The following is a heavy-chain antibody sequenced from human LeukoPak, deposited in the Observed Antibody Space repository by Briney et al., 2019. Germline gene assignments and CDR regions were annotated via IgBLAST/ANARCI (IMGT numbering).Heavy chain of an antibody. V-gene: IGHV3-23*01. CDR1: GFTFSSYA. Sequence: GGSLRLSCAASGFTFSSYAMSWVRQAPGKGLEWVSAISGSGGSTYYADSVKGRYTISRDNSKNTVYLQVNSLRAEDTAVYYCAKTTTGYSSGRYPGWPVDYWGQGTLVTVSS. D-gene: IGHD6-19*01. J-gene: IGHJ4*02. CDR2: ISGSGGST. CDR3: AKTTTGYSSGRYPGWPVDY.